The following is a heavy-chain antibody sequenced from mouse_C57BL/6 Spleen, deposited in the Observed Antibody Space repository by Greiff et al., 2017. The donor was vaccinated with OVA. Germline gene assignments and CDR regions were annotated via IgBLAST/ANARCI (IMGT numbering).Heavy chain of an antibody. V-gene: IGHV1-42*01. J-gene: IGHJ3*01. D-gene: IGHD1-1*01. Sequence: VQLQQSGPELVKPGASVKISCKASGYSLTGYYMNWVKQSPEKSLEWIGEINPSTGGTTYNQKFKAKATLTVDKSSSTAYMQLKSLTSEDSAVYYCARDYYGSSWRFAYWGQGTLVTVSA. CDR1: GYSLTGYY. CDR3: ARDYYGSSWRFAY. CDR2: INPSTGGT.